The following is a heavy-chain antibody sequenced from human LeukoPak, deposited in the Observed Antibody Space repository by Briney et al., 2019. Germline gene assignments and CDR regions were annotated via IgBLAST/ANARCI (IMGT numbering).Heavy chain of an antibody. V-gene: IGHV3-23*01. J-gene: IGHJ4*02. CDR1: GFTFSSYG. CDR2: ISGSGGST. Sequence: GRSLRLSCAASGFTFSSYGMSWVRQAPGKGQGWVSAISGSGGSTYYADSVKGRFTMSRENSKNTLYLQMNSLRAEDTAVYYCAKGEEYSSSWYGDYFDYWGQGTLVTVSS. D-gene: IGHD6-13*01. CDR3: AKGEEYSSSWYGDYFDY.